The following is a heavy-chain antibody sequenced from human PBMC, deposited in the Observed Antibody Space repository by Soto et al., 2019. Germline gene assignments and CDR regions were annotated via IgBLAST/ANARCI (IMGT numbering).Heavy chain of an antibody. V-gene: IGHV4-38-2*01. CDR3: ARARIVAAGTIIDY. CDR1: GYSISGGYY. D-gene: IGHD6-13*01. J-gene: IGHJ4*02. CDR2: IYHTGNT. Sequence: PSETLSLTCAVSGYSISGGYYGGWIRQPPGEGLEWIGSIYHTGNTYYSPSLESRVTISVDTSKSHFSLRLTSVTAADTAVYYRARARIVAAGTIIDYWGQGTLVTVSS.